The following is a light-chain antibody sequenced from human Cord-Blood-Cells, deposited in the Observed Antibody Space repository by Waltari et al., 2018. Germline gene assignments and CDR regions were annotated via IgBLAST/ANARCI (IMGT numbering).Light chain of an antibody. CDR3: QQYNSDPVT. CDR1: QAISNY. J-gene: IGKJ5*01. V-gene: IGKV1-16*02. Sequence: DIQMTQSPSSLSASVGDRVTLTCRASQAISNYLAWVQQKPGKAPNTLIYAASSWQSGVPTKSSGSGSGTDFTLTSSCLQPEDFATYYCQQYNSDPVTFGQGTRLEIK. CDR2: AAS.